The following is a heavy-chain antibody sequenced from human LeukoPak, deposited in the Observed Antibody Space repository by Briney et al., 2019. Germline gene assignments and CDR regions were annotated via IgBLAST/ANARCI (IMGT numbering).Heavy chain of an antibody. J-gene: IGHJ4*02. CDR3: ATHSGSYYYLFDY. CDR1: GFTFSSYA. V-gene: IGHV3-30*04. Sequence: PGGSLRLSCAASGFTFSSYAMHWVRQAPGKGLEWVAVISYDGSNKYYADSVKGRFTISRDNSKNTLYLQMNSLRAEDTAVYYCATHSGSYYYLFDYWGQGTLVTVSS. D-gene: IGHD1-26*01. CDR2: ISYDGSNK.